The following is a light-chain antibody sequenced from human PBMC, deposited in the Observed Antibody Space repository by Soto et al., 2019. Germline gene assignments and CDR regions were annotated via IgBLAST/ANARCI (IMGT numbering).Light chain of an antibody. CDR2: GAS. CDR3: QQYGGSPIT. V-gene: IGKV3-20*01. CDR1: QSVSRRS. Sequence: EVVLTQSPGTLSLSPGGRATLSCRASQSVSRRSAWYQQRPGQSPRPLISGASMRASGVPVRFIGSGSGTDFTLTITRLEPEDFAVYYCQQYGGSPITFGLGTRLEI. J-gene: IGKJ5*01.